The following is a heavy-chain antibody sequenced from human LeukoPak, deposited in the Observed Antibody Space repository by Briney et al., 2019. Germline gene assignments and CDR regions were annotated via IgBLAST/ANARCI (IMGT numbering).Heavy chain of an antibody. D-gene: IGHD3-10*01. CDR1: GFAISTNY. Sequence: PGGSLRLSCAASGFAISTNYMNWVRQAPGRGLEWVANIKQDGSEEYYVDSVKGRFTISRDNAKNSLYLQMNSLRDEDTAVYYCARDGEGTSLSYFDNWGQGTLVTVSS. V-gene: IGHV3-7*01. J-gene: IGHJ4*02. CDR2: IKQDGSEE. CDR3: ARDGEGTSLSYFDN.